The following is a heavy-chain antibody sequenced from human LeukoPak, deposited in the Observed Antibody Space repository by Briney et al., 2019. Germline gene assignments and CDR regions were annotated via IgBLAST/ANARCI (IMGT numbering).Heavy chain of an antibody. V-gene: IGHV3-9*01. CDR2: ISWNSGSI. CDR3: AKDKDFWSGYYDY. J-gene: IGHJ4*02. Sequence: GGSLRLSCAASGFTFDDYAMHWVRQAPGKGLEWVSGISWNSGSIGYADSVKGRFTISRDNAKNSLYLQMNSLRAEDTALYYCAKDKDFWSGYYDYWGQGTLDTVSS. D-gene: IGHD3-3*01. CDR1: GFTFDDYA.